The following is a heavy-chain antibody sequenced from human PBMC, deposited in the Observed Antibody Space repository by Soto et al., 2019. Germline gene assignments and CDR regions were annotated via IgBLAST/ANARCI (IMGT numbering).Heavy chain of an antibody. CDR3: ARDPTPSPSSGGQNWFDP. CDR2: IIPILGIA. CDR1: GGTFSSYT. V-gene: IGHV1-69*08. Sequence: QVQLVQSGAEVKKPGSSVKVSCKASGGTFSSYTISWVRQAPGRGLEWMGRIIPILGIANYAQKFQGRVTITADKSTSTAYMELSSLRSEDTAVYYCARDPTPSPSSGGQNWFDPWGQGTLVTVSS. D-gene: IGHD6-6*01. J-gene: IGHJ5*02.